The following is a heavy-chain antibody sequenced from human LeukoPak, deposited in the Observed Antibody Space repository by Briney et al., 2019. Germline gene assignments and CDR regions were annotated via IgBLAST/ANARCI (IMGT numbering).Heavy chain of an antibody. V-gene: IGHV4-59*08. CDR1: GGSISGTYY. Sequence: PSETLSLTCTVSGGSISGTYYWSWIRQPPGKGLEWIGYIYYTGTTDSNPSLKSRVTISLDTSKNQFSLNLSSVTAADTAVYYCARANYYGSGSYSYDYWGQGTLVTVSS. CDR3: ARANYYGSGSYSYDY. D-gene: IGHD3-10*01. CDR2: IYYTGTT. J-gene: IGHJ4*02.